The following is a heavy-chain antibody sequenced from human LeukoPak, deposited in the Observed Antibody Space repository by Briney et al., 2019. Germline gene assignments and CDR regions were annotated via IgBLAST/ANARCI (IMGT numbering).Heavy chain of an antibody. Sequence: GRSLRLSCTASGFMFSSYAMTWVRQAPGKGLEWVSGISGSGNSTYNADSVKGRFTISRDNFKNTLYLQMDSLRAEDTAVYYCAKDKGYDFWSGYVDYWGQGTLVTVSS. CDR1: GFMFSSYA. J-gene: IGHJ4*02. CDR2: ISGSGNST. CDR3: AKDKGYDFWSGYVDY. D-gene: IGHD3-3*01. V-gene: IGHV3-23*01.